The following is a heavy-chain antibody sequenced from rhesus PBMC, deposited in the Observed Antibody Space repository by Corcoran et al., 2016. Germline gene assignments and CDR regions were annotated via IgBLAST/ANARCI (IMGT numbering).Heavy chain of an antibody. CDR1: GGSIRSNY. CDR3: ARGYYNIWTGYYNFDY. CDR2: ISGSGGST. D-gene: IGHD3-3*01. Sequence: QVQLQESGPGLVKPSEPLSLTCAVSGGSIRSNYWTRIRQPPGQGPEGIGRISGSGGSTDYNPSLKSRVTISTDTSKNQFSLKLSSVTAADTAVYYCARGYYNIWTGYYNFDYWGQGVLVTVSS. J-gene: IGHJ4*01. V-gene: IGHV4-173*01.